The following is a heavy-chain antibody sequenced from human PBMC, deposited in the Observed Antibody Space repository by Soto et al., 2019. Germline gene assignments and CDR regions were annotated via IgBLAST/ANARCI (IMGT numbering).Heavy chain of an antibody. D-gene: IGHD2-2*01. CDR3: ARDDVVVPAVFDY. V-gene: IGHV4-61*01. J-gene: IGHJ4*02. CDR2: IYYSGST. CDR1: GGSVSSGSYY. Sequence: PSETLSLTCTVSGGSVSSGSYYWSWIRQPPGKGLEWIGYIYYSGSTNYNPSLKSRVTISVDTSKNQFSLKLSSVTAADTAVYYCARDDVVVPAVFDYCGQGTMVTVYS.